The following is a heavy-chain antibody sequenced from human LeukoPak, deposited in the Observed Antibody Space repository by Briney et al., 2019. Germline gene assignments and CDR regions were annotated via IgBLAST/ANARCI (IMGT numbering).Heavy chain of an antibody. V-gene: IGHV3-23*01. CDR3: ANSGCP. CDR1: GLTFSSYG. CDR2: ISAGGDRT. D-gene: IGHD6-19*01. Sequence: GGSLRLSCAASGLTFSSYGMSWVRQFPGKGLEWVSGISAGGDRTYYADFVKGRFTISRDDSKNMLYLQMNSLRPDDTAVYYCANSGCPWGQGALVTVSS. J-gene: IGHJ5*02.